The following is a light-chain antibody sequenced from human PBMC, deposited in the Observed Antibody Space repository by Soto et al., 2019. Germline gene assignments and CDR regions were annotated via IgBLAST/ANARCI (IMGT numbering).Light chain of an antibody. V-gene: IGKV3-11*01. CDR3: QHQT. CDR1: QSVSSY. Sequence: EIVLTQSPATLSLSPGERATLSCRASQSVSSYLAWYQQKPGQAPRLLIYDASNRATGIPARFSGSGSGTDFTLTISSLEREDFAVYYCQHQTFGGGTKMEIK. J-gene: IGKJ4*01. CDR2: DAS.